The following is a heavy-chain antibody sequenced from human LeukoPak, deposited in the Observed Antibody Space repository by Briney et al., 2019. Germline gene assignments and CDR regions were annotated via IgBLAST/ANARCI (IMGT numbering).Heavy chain of an antibody. D-gene: IGHD3-22*01. Sequence: GGSLRLSCAASGFTFSSYSMNWVRQAPGKGLEWVSSISSSSSYIYYADSVKGRFTISRDNAKNSLYLQMNSLRAEDTAVYYCARDQIQYYYDTRGLDPWGQGTLVTVSS. V-gene: IGHV3-21*01. CDR2: ISSSSSYI. J-gene: IGHJ5*02. CDR3: ARDQIQYYYDTRGLDP. CDR1: GFTFSSYS.